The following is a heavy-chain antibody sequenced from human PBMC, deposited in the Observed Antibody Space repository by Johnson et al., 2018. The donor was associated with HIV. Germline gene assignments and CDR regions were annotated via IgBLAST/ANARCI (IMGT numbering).Heavy chain of an antibody. V-gene: IGHV3-7*01. CDR2: IRQDGNER. CDR3: ARVRVGAFDI. Sequence: VQLVESGGGLIQPGGSLRLSCAASGFTVSSNYMSWVREAPGKGLEWVANIRQDGNERNYVDSVKGRFTISRDNSKNALYLQMNSLRAEDTAVYYCARVRVGAFDIWGQGTMVTVSS. J-gene: IGHJ3*02. CDR1: GFTVSSNY. D-gene: IGHD1-26*01.